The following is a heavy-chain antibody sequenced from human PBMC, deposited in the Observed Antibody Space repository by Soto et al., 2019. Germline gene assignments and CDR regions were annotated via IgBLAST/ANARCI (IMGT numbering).Heavy chain of an antibody. Sequence: SVKVSCKDSGGTFSSYAISWVRQAPGQGLEWMGGIIPIFGTANYAQKLQGRVTITADESTSTAYMELSSLRSEDTAVYYCARTPTAMDPRPFDYWGQGTLVTVSS. CDR1: GGTFSSYA. D-gene: IGHD5-18*01. CDR3: ARTPTAMDPRPFDY. J-gene: IGHJ4*02. V-gene: IGHV1-69*13. CDR2: IIPIFGTA.